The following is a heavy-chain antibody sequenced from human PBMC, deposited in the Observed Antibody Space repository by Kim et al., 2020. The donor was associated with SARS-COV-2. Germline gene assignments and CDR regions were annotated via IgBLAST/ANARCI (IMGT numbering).Heavy chain of an antibody. D-gene: IGHD6-13*01. V-gene: IGHV3-48*03. CDR2: ISGSGGRI. CDR1: GFPFGSYE. J-gene: IGHJ6*02. CDR3: ARGERSSSWYTYGMDV. Sequence: GGSLRLSCAASGFPFGSYEMNWVRQAPGKGLEWVSYISGSGGRIDYADSLKGRFIISRDSAKNSLYLQMNSLRAEDTAVYYCARGERSSSWYTYGMDVWGQGTTVTVSS.